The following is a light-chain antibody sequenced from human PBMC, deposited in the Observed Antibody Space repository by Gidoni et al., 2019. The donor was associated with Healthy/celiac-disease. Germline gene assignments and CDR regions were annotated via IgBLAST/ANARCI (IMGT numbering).Light chain of an antibody. CDR2: GAS. CDR1: QSVSSN. Sequence: EIVLTHSPATLSVSPGERAPLSCRASQSVSSNLAWYQQKPGQAPRLLIYGASTRATGIPARFSGSGSGTEFTLTISSLLSEDFAVYYCQQYNNWPLLTFGGGTKVEIK. V-gene: IGKV3-15*01. CDR3: QQYNNWPLLT. J-gene: IGKJ4*01.